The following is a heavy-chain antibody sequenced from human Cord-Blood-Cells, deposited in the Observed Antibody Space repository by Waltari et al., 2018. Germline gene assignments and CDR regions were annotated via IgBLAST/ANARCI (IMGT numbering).Heavy chain of an antibody. J-gene: IGHJ4*02. D-gene: IGHD2-21*01. CDR2: INSGGST. CDR1: GFTVSSNY. Sequence: EVQLVESGGGLIQPGGSLRLSCAASGFTVSSNYMSWVRQAPGRGLVWVSVINSGGSTYCADSVKGRFTISRDNSKNTLYLQMNSLRAEDTAVYYCARWFASDLHFDYWGQGTLVTVSS. CDR3: ARWFASDLHFDY. V-gene: IGHV3-53*01.